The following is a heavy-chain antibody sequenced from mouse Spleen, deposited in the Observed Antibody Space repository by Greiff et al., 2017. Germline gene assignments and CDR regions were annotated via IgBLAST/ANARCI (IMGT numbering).Heavy chain of an antibody. CDR2: INPGSGGT. V-gene: IGHV1-54*01. CDR1: GYAFTNYL. D-gene: IGHD2-4*01. CDR3: ARCDYDFDY. Sequence: VQLQQSGAELVRPGTSVKVSCKASGYAFTNYLIEWVKQRPGQGLEWIGVINPGSGGTNYNEKFKGKATLTADKSSSTAYMQLSSLTSEDSAVYFCARCDYDFDYWGQGTTLTVSS. J-gene: IGHJ2*01.